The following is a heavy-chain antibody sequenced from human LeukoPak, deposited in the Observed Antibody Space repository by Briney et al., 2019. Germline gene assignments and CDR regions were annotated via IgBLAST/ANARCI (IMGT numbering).Heavy chain of an antibody. CDR3: ARAYRTTRIAVAGHYYGMDV. V-gene: IGHV3-30-3*01. D-gene: IGHD6-19*01. Sequence: PGGSLRLSRAASGFTYSNAWMSWVRHAPGKGLEWVAVISYDGSNKYYADSVKGRFTISRDNSKNTLYLQMNSLRAEDTAVYYCARAYRTTRIAVAGHYYGMDVWGQGTTVTVSS. CDR2: ISYDGSNK. CDR1: GFTYSNAW. J-gene: IGHJ6*02.